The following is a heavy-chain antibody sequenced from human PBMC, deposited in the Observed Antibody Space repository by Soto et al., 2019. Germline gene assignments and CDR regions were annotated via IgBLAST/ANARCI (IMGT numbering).Heavy chain of an antibody. V-gene: IGHV3-23*01. CDR2: ISGSGGST. Sequence: GGSLRLSCAASGFTFSSDAMSWVRQAPGKGLEWVSAISGSGGSTYYADSVKGRFTISRDNSKNTLYLQMNSLRAEDTAVYYCAKDAPYYDILTGYYYYYYYGMDVWGQGTTVTVSS. J-gene: IGHJ6*02. CDR1: GFTFSSDA. D-gene: IGHD3-9*01. CDR3: AKDAPYYDILTGYYYYYYYGMDV.